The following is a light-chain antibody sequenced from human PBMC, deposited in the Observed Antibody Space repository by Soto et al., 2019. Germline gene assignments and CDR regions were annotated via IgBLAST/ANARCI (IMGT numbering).Light chain of an antibody. CDR3: QQRSNWPPLS. J-gene: IGKJ4*01. Sequence: EIVLTQSPATLSLSPGEKATLSCRASQSVGNYLAWYQQRPGQAPRLIISDVSDRATGIPARFSGSGSGTDFTLTISSLEPEDFAVYYCQQRSNWPPLSFGGGTKVEMK. CDR2: DVS. V-gene: IGKV3-11*01. CDR1: QSVGNY.